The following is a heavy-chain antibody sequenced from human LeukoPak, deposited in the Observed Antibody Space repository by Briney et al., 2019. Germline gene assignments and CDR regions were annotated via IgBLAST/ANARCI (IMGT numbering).Heavy chain of an antibody. CDR3: ARGYSSGWYYFDY. D-gene: IGHD6-19*01. J-gene: IGHJ4*02. CDR1: GFTVRSTY. V-gene: IGHV3-53*01. CDR2: IYADGST. Sequence: GGSLRLSCAASGFTVRSTYTSWVRQAPGKGLEWVSVIYADGSTYYADSVKGRFTISRDNSKNTMSFQMNSLRAEDTAVYYCARGYSSGWYYFDYWGQGTLVTVSS.